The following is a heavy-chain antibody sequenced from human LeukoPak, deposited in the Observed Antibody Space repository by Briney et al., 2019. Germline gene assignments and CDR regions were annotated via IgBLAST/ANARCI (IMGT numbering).Heavy chain of an antibody. CDR2: IYYSGTT. Sequence: SQTLSLTCTVSGGSISSGGYCWSWFRQHPGKGLEWIAYIYYSGTTYYNPSLKSRVTISVDTSKNQFSLKLSSVTAADTAVYYCARGNVGYSSGWYDYWGQGTLVTDSS. J-gene: IGHJ4*02. D-gene: IGHD6-19*01. CDR1: GGSISSGGYC. CDR3: ARGNVGYSSGWYDY. V-gene: IGHV4-31*03.